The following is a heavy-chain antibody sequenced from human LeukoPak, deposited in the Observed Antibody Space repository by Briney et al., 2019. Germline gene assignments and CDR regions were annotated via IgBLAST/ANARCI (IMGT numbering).Heavy chain of an antibody. Sequence: DPSETLSLTCTVSGGPITSFYWSWIRQPAGKGLEWIGRIHTSGNTDYNPSLKSRVTMSIDTSKNQFSLNLRSVTAADTAVYFCAREGSMTSRPFVSNDYWGQGTLVTVSS. D-gene: IGHD6-6*01. CDR3: AREGSMTSRPFVSNDY. V-gene: IGHV4-4*07. J-gene: IGHJ4*02. CDR2: IHTSGNT. CDR1: GGPITSFY.